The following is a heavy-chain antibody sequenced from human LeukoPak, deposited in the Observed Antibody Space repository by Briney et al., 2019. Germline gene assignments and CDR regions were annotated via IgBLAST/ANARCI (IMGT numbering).Heavy chain of an antibody. CDR3: ARVLDPVTPLDWYFDL. Sequence: ASVKVSCKASGYTFTGYYMHWVRQAPGQGLEWMGWISAYNGNTNYAQKLQGRVTMTTDTSTSTAYMELRSLRSDDTAVYYCARVLDPVTPLDWYFDLWGRGTLVTVSS. D-gene: IGHD4-23*01. CDR1: GYTFTGYY. CDR2: ISAYNGNT. V-gene: IGHV1-18*04. J-gene: IGHJ2*01.